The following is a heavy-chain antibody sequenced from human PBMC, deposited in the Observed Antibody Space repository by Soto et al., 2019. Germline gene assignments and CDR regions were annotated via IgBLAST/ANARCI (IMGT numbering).Heavy chain of an antibody. CDR1: GGTFSSYA. V-gene: IGHV1-69*13. CDR3: ASPGGYYDSSGPDGPYYYYYGMDV. D-gene: IGHD3-22*01. Sequence: GASVKVSCKASGGTFSSYAISWVRQAPGQGLGWMGGIIPIFGTANYAQKFQGRVTITADESTSTAYMELSSLRSEDTAVYYCASPGGYYDSSGPDGPYYYYYGMDVWGQGTTVTVSS. CDR2: IIPIFGTA. J-gene: IGHJ6*02.